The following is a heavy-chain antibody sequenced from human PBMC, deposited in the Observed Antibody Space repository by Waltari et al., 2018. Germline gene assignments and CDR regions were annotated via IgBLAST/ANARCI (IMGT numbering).Heavy chain of an antibody. D-gene: IGHD6-13*01. V-gene: IGHV3-21*01. J-gene: IGHJ4*02. CDR1: GFTFSSYS. CDR3: AREGGVAAAGISDY. Sequence: RLSCAAFGFTFSSYSMNWVRQAPGKGLEWVSSISSSSSYIYYADSVKGRFTISRDNAKNSLYLQMNSLRAEDTAVYYCAREGGVAAAGISDYWGQGTLVTVSS. CDR2: ISSSSSYI.